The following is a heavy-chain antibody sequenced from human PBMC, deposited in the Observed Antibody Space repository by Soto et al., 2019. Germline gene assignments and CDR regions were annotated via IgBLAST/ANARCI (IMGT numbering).Heavy chain of an antibody. J-gene: IGHJ4*02. CDR1: GGSMSSSSYY. V-gene: IGHV4-39*01. CDR3: ARGFDILTFGFCLDY. CDR2: MYFSGFYSGST. D-gene: IGHD3-9*01. Sequence: SETLSLTCTVSGGSMSSSSYYWGWIRQPPGKGLEWIANMYFSGFYSGSTSYNPSLKSRVTISVDTSKNQFSLQVSSVTAADTAVYYCARGFDILTFGFCLDYWGQGTLVTVS.